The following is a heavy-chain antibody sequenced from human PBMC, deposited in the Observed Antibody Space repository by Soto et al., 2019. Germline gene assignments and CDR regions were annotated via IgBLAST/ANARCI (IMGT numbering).Heavy chain of an antibody. V-gene: IGHV1-8*01. CDR1: GYSFTTYD. J-gene: IGHJ6*02. CDR3: TREGLDV. Sequence: QVQLVQSGAEVKEPGASVTVSCKASGYSFTTYDINWVRQATGQGLEWMAYMNPNTGNTGYAQKFQGRLTMTWNTAIDTAYMELSSLGSEDTAIYYCTREGLDVWGQGTTVTVSS. CDR2: MNPNTGNT.